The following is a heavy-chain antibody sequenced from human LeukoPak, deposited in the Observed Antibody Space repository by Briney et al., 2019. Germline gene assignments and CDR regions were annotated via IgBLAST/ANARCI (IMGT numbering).Heavy chain of an antibody. CDR3: ATKGGDY. CDR1: GFTFSRYR. Sequence: GGSLRLSCAASGFTFSRYRMSWVRQAPGKGLGWVANINEDGGAKYYVDSVKGRFTISRDNAKNSQYLQMNSLRVEDTAVYYCATKGGDYWGQGTLVTVSS. V-gene: IGHV3-7*01. J-gene: IGHJ4*02. D-gene: IGHD3-16*01. CDR2: INEDGGAK.